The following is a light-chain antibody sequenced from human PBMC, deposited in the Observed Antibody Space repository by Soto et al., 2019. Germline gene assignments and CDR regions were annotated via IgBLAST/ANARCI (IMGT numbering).Light chain of an antibody. J-gene: IGLJ1*01. CDR1: SDDVGGYNY. CDR2: EVN. V-gene: IGLV2-14*01. CDR3: SSYTFTSTLYV. Sequence: QSALTQPASVSGSPGQSITISCTGTSDDVGGYNYVSWYQQHPGKAPKLMIFEVNNRPSGVSNRFSGSKSGNTASLTISGLQAEDEADYYCSSYTFTSTLYVFGTGTKLTVL.